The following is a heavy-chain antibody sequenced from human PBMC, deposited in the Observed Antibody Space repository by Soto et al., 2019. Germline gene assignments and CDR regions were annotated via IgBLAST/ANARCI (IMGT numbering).Heavy chain of an antibody. CDR3: ARANGDYAEYFQH. CDR1: GGSISRGGYY. CDR2: IYYSGST. D-gene: IGHD4-17*01. J-gene: IGHJ1*01. V-gene: IGHV4-31*03. Sequence: QVQLQEAGPGLVKPSQTLSLTCTVSGGSISRGGYYWSWIRQHPGKGLEWIGYIYYSGSTDYNPSLKSRVTISVDTSKNQFSLKLSSVTAADTAVYYCARANGDYAEYFQHWGQGTLVAVSS.